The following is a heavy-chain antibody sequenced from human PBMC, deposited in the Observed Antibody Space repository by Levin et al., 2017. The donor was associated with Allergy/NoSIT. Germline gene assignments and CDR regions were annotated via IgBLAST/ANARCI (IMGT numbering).Heavy chain of an antibody. CDR2: IYPGDSDT. CDR1: GSSFTSYW. D-gene: IGHD1-26*01. CDR3: ARRGLEGWELADDAFDI. V-gene: IGHV5-51*01. Sequence: GGSLRLSCKGSGSSFTSYWIGWVRQMPGKGLEWMGIIYPGDSDTRYSPSFQGQVTISADKSISTAYLQWSSLKASVTAMYYCARRGLEGWELADDAFDIWGQGTMVNVSS. J-gene: IGHJ3*02.